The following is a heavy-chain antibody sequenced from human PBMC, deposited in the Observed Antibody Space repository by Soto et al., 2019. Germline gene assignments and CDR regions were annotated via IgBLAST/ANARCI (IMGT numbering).Heavy chain of an antibody. Sequence: QVQLQESGPGLVKPSQTLSLTCTVSGGSISSGGYYWSWIRQHPGKGLEWIGYIYYSGSTYYNPSLKCRVTISVDTSKNQFSLKLSSVTAADTAVYYCARKGGRYCSGGSCYDPLAFDYWGQGTLVTVSS. V-gene: IGHV4-31*03. CDR1: GGSISSGGYY. CDR3: ARKGGRYCSGGSCYDPLAFDY. CDR2: IYYSGST. D-gene: IGHD2-15*01. J-gene: IGHJ4*02.